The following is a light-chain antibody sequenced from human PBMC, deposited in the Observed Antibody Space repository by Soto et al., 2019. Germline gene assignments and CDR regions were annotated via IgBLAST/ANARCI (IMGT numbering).Light chain of an antibody. CDR1: ESLLHSDGKTY. J-gene: IGKJ2*01. CDR3: FQATQYPPYT. CDR2: KVS. Sequence: DIVLTQTPLSSPVTLGQPASISCRSSESLLHSDGKTYLSWLQQRPGQPPRLLLYKVSNRLSGGPHRFSGSGAGTDFTLNISRVEADDVGVYYCFQATQYPPYTFGRGTKLEIE. V-gene: IGKV2-24*01.